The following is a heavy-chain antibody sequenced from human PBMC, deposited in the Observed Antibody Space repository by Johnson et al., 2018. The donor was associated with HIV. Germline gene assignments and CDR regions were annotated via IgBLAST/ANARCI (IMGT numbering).Heavy chain of an antibody. D-gene: IGHD1-26*01. Sequence: QVQLVESGGGLVKPGGSLRLSCAVSGFTFSDYYMSWIRQAPGKGLEWISYISGGGRAIYYADSVRGRFTISMDNAKNSLYRQMNSRRAEDTAVYYCARDRVGATAFDVWGQGTLVTVSS. V-gene: IGHV3-11*04. CDR2: ISGGGRAI. CDR3: ARDRVGATAFDV. CDR1: GFTFSDYY. J-gene: IGHJ3*01.